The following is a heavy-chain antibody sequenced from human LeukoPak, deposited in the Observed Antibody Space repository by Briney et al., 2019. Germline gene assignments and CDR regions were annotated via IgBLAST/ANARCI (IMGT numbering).Heavy chain of an antibody. CDR1: GYTFTNYD. J-gene: IGHJ5*02. Sequence: ASVKVSCKTSGYTFTNYDINWVRQATGQGLEWMGWMNPNSGNTGYAQKFQGRVTMTRNSSISTAYMELSSLRSEDTAVYYCARPHCSSTDCHPPEWFDPWGQGTLVTVSS. V-gene: IGHV1-8*01. D-gene: IGHD2-2*01. CDR2: MNPNSGNT. CDR3: ARPHCSSTDCHPPEWFDP.